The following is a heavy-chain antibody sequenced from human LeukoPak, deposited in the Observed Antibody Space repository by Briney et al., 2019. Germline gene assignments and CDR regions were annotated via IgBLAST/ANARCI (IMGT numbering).Heavy chain of an antibody. CDR3: AKGEGYMDV. J-gene: IGHJ6*03. CDR1: GFAFSAYG. V-gene: IGHV3-30*02. D-gene: IGHD1-26*01. CDR2: IRFDGIKK. Sequence: GGSLRLSCAASGFAFSAYGMHWVRQATGKGLEWVAFIRFDGIKKDYADSVKGQFTISRDNAKKMVFLQMNSLRIEDTAVYYCAKGEGYMDVWGKGTTVTV.